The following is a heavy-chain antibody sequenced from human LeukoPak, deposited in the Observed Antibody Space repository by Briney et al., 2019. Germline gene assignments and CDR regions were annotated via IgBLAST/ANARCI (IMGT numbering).Heavy chain of an antibody. CDR3: AKDVKAWAAAGLYYYGMDV. Sequence: GGSLRLSCAASGFTFSSYGMHWVRQAPGKGLEWVAVISYDGTNKYYADSVKGRFTISRDNSKNTMYLQMNSLRAEDTAVYYCAKDVKAWAAAGLYYYGMDVWGQGTTVTVSS. D-gene: IGHD6-13*01. CDR1: GFTFSSYG. J-gene: IGHJ6*02. CDR2: ISYDGTNK. V-gene: IGHV3-30*18.